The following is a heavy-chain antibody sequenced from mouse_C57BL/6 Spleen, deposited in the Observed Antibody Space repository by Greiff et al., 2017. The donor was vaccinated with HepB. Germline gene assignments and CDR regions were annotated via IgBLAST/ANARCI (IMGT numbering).Heavy chain of an antibody. J-gene: IGHJ4*01. D-gene: IGHD1-1*01. Sequence: QVQLQQPGTELVKPGASVKLSCKASGYTFTSYWMHWVKQRPGQGLEWIGNINPSNGGTNYNQKFKGKSTLTVDKSSSTAYMQLSSLTSEDSAVYYCARGISSYPYYAMDYWGQGTSVTVSS. CDR3: ARGISSYPYYAMDY. V-gene: IGHV1-53*01. CDR2: INPSNGGT. CDR1: GYTFTSYW.